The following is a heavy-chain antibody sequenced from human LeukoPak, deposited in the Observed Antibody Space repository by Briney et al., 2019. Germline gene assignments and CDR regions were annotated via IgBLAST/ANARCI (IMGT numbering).Heavy chain of an antibody. Sequence: GGSLRLSCAASGFTFSSYSMNWVRQAPGKGLEWVSSISSSSSYIYYADSVKGRFTISRDNAKNSLYLQMNSLRAEDTAVCYCARVPTPEVVVITTRYYYYYYMDVWGKGTTVTVSS. D-gene: IGHD3-22*01. CDR2: ISSSSSYI. CDR1: GFTFSSYS. V-gene: IGHV3-21*01. J-gene: IGHJ6*03. CDR3: ARVPTPEVVVITTRYYYYYYMDV.